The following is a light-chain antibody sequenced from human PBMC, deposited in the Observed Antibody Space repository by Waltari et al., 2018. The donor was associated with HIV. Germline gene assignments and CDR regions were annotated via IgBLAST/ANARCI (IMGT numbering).Light chain of an antibody. CDR1: QAIDSSH. Sequence: EIALTPSPRTLSLSPGDGGTIFCRASQAIDSSHLAWYQHKPGQSPRLLIYGGSVRAADVPDRFSGSVSGTDFTLTIARVEPEDFAVYYCQQFDMLPETYGQGTKVE. CDR2: GGS. V-gene: IGKV3-20*01. CDR3: QQFDMLPET. J-gene: IGKJ1*01.